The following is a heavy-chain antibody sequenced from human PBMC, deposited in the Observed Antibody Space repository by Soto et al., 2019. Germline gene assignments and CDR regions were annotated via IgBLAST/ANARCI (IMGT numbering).Heavy chain of an antibody. J-gene: IGHJ6*02. V-gene: IGHV1-69*01. CDR1: GGTFSSYA. CDR2: IIPIFGTA. D-gene: IGHD3-3*01. Sequence: QVQLVQSGAEVKKPGSSVKVSCKASGGTFSSYAISWVRQAPGQGLEWMGGIIPIFGTANYAQKFEGRVTITADESTSTAYMELSRLRSEDTAVYYCARDGFLEWLVPFYYGMDVWGQGTTVTVSS. CDR3: ARDGFLEWLVPFYYGMDV.